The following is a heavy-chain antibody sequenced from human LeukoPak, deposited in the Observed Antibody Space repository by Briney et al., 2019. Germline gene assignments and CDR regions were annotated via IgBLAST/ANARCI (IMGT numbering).Heavy chain of an antibody. J-gene: IGHJ4*02. CDR2: ITNSSRII. CDR1: GFTFSYYS. Sequence: GGSLRLSCAASGFTFSYYSMNWVRQAPGKGLEWLSYITNSSRIIYYADSVKGRFTISRDNAKNSLYLQMNSLRAEDTAVYYCATAKNDHWGQGTLVTVSS. V-gene: IGHV3-48*01. CDR3: ATAKNDH.